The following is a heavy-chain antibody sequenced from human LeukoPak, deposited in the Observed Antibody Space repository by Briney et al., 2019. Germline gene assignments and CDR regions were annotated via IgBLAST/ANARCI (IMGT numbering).Heavy chain of an antibody. CDR1: GVTFSFYY. Sequence: PSENLSLNCAGYGVTFSFYYWSWIRPPQGQGLEGSGEISHSGSTNLNPSLKSRVTISVDTSKNQFSLKLSSVTAADTAVYYCARRKGRLIGYWGQGTLVTVSS. CDR3: ARRKGRLIGY. J-gene: IGHJ4*02. V-gene: IGHV4-34*01. D-gene: IGHD1-14*01. CDR2: ISHSGST.